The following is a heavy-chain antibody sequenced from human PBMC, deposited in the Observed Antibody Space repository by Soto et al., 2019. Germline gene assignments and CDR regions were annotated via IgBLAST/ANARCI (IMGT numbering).Heavy chain of an antibody. CDR2: MWYDGSNK. CDR1: GFTFSSDG. J-gene: IGHJ4*02. D-gene: IGHD3-22*01. V-gene: IGHV3-33*01. CDR3: ERDYDSSGYPSYYFDY. Sequence: QVQLVESGGGVVQPGRSLRLSCAASGFTFSSDGMHWVRQAPGKGLEWVAVMWYDGSNKYYADSVKGSFTISRDNSKKKLYLQMNSLRAEYNAVYYCERDYDSSGYPSYYFDYWGQGTLVTVSS.